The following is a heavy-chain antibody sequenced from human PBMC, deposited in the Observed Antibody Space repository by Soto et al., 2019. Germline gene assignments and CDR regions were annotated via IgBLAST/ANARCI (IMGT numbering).Heavy chain of an antibody. V-gene: IGHV4-39*01. D-gene: IGHD5-18*01. J-gene: IGHJ4*02. Sequence: KPSETLSLTCTVSGGSISSSSYYWGWIRQPPGKGLEWIGSIYYSGSTYYNPSLKSRVTISVDTSKNQFSLKLSSVTAADTAVYYCARRPGYGLYYFDYWGQGTLVTVSS. CDR3: ARRPGYGLYYFDY. CDR1: GGSISSSSYY. CDR2: IYYSGST.